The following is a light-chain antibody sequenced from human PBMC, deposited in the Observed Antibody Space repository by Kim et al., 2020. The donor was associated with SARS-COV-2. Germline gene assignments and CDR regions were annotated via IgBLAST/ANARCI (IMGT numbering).Light chain of an antibody. CDR2: GAS. J-gene: IGKJ1*01. CDR3: QQYDNWPPT. CDR1: QSVSTN. Sequence: LSLGERAPPSCRASQSVSTNLAWYQQRPGQAPRLLIYGASIRGTAIPTRFSGSGFGAEFTLTISSLQSEDFAIYYCQQYDNWPPTFGQGTKVDIK. V-gene: IGKV3-15*01.